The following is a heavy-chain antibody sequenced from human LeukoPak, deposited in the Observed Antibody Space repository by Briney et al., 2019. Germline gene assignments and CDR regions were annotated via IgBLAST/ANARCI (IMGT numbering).Heavy chain of an antibody. Sequence: GGSLRLSCAASGFPFSTHSLNWVRQAPGKGLEWVSSISAGGDFVYYGDSVKGRFTMSRDNAKNSLHLQMGSLTAEDTAVYFCARDHNYAFDNWGQGTLVIVSS. CDR2: ISAGGDFV. CDR3: ARDHNYAFDN. CDR1: GFPFSTHS. V-gene: IGHV3-21*01. J-gene: IGHJ4*02. D-gene: IGHD1-1*01.